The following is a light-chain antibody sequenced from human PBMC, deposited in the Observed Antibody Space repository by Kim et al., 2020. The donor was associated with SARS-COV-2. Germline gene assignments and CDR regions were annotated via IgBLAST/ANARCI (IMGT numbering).Light chain of an antibody. J-gene: IGKJ5*01. Sequence: GSVEDRVTITCQASQDITKYLHWYQQKPGKAPKLLMYDASNLETGVPSRFCGSGSGTDFTFTISSLQPEDIATYYCQQYANVPITFGQGTRLEIK. CDR3: QQYANVPIT. V-gene: IGKV1-33*01. CDR2: DAS. CDR1: QDITKY.